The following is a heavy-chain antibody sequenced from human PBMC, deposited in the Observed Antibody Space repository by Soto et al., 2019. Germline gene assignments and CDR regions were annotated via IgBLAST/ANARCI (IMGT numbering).Heavy chain of an antibody. D-gene: IGHD3-22*01. CDR3: ARAGHYYDSSGYYYFDY. Sequence: ASVKVSCKASGYTFTSSAIHWVRRAPGQRLEWMGWINACGGNTRYAQKFQGRVTMTRDTSTSTVYMELSSLRSEDTAVYYCARAGHYYDSSGYYYFDYWGQGTLVTVSS. J-gene: IGHJ4*02. V-gene: IGHV1-3*01. CDR2: INACGGNT. CDR1: GYTFTSSA.